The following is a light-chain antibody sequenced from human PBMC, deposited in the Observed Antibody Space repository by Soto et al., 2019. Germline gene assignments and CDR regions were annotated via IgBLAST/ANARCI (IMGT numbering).Light chain of an antibody. Sequence: DVVMTQTPLSLSVAPGQPASISCKSSQSLLHITGETFLFWYLQKPGQSPQLLIYEVSTRVSGVPDRFSGSGSGTDFTLEISRVGTDDVGIYYCMQSTQLPPTFGQGTRLGIE. V-gene: IGKV2D-29*02. CDR1: QSLLHITGETF. CDR2: EVS. J-gene: IGKJ5*01. CDR3: MQSTQLPPT.